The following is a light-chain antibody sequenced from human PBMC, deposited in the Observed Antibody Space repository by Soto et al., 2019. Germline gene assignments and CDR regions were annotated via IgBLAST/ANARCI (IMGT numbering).Light chain of an antibody. CDR1: QSVRSN. V-gene: IGKV3-15*01. J-gene: IGKJ4*01. CDR2: GAS. Sequence: EIVMTQSPATLSASPGERATLSCRASQSVRSNLAWYQQKPGQAPRLLIYGASTRATGIPARFSGSGSGTDFTLTISKLEPEDFAVYYCQQFGVSPTFGGGTKVDIK. CDR3: QQFGVSPT.